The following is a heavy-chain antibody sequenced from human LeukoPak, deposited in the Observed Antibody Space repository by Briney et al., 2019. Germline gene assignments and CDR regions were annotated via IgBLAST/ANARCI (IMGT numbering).Heavy chain of an antibody. V-gene: IGHV3-9*01. Sequence: GGPLRLSCAASGFTFDDYAMHWVRQAPGKGLEWVSGISWNSGSIGYADSVKGRFTISRDNAKNSLYLQMNSLRAEDTALYYCAKALWSGYDDAFDIWGQGTMVTVSS. CDR1: GFTFDDYA. CDR3: AKALWSGYDDAFDI. CDR2: ISWNSGSI. D-gene: IGHD5-12*01. J-gene: IGHJ3*02.